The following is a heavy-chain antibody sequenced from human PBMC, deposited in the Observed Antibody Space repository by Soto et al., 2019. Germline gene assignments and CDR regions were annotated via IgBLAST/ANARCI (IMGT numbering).Heavy chain of an antibody. V-gene: IGHV4-38-2*02. J-gene: IGHJ4*02. CDR2: IYHSGNT. CDR3: ARERAGGPVDY. CDR1: GYSISSGFY. Sequence: SETLSLTCSVSGYSISSGFYWGWIRQPPGKGLQWIGNIYHSGNTYYNPSLKSRVTISVDTSKNQFSLRLTSVSAADTAVYFCARERAGGPVDYWGQGTLVTVSS.